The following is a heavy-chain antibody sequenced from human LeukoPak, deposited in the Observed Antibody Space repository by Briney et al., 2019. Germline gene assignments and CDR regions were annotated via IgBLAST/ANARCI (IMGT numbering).Heavy chain of an antibody. V-gene: IGHV3-7*03. CDR3: ARKAYGLDV. Sequence: GGSLRLSCAPSGFTFSGFWMSWVRRAPGKGLEWVANIKQDASEKYYVDSVKGRFTISRDNAKNSLYLQMNSLRAEDTAVYYCARKAYGLDVWGEATTVTVSS. CDR1: GFTFSGFW. J-gene: IGHJ6*04. CDR2: IKQDASEK.